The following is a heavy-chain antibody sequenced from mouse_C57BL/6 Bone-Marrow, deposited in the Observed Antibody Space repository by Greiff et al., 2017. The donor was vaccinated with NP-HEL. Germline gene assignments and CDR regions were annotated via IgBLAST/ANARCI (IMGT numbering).Heavy chain of an antibody. J-gene: IGHJ1*03. CDR2: ISNGGGST. CDR3: ARHRDGSSFWYFDV. CDR1: GFTFSDYY. V-gene: IGHV5-12*01. Sequence: EVNVVESGGGLVQPGGSLKLSCAASGFTFSDYYMYWVRQTPEKRLEWVAYISNGGGSTYYPDTVKGRFTISRDNAKNTLYLQMSRLKSEDTAMYYCARHRDGSSFWYFDVWGTGTTVTVSS. D-gene: IGHD1-1*01.